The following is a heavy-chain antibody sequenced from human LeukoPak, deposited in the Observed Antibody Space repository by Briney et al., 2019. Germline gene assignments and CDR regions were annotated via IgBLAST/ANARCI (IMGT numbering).Heavy chain of an antibody. CDR2: IYTSGST. CDR1: GGSISSGSYY. CDR3: ASEYKPGIAVAGRFDP. V-gene: IGHV4-61*02. Sequence: SETLSLTCTVSGGSISSGSYYWSWIRQPAGKGLEWIGRIYTSGSTNYNPSLKSRVTISVDTSKNQFSLKLSSVTAADTAVYYRASEYKPGIAVAGRFDPWGQGTLVTVSS. J-gene: IGHJ5*02. D-gene: IGHD6-19*01.